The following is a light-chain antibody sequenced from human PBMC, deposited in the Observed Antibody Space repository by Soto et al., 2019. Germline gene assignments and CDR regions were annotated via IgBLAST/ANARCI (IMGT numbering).Light chain of an antibody. CDR3: QVWDIMTDNYV. CDR2: YDS. V-gene: IGLV3-21*04. Sequence: SYELTQPPSVSVAPEKTATITCGGNNIGNKSVHWYRQKPGQAPVLVISYDSDRPSGIPERFSGCNSGNTATLTISRVEDGDDVDYYCQVWDIMTDNYVFGPGTKVTVL. J-gene: IGLJ1*01. CDR1: NIGNKS.